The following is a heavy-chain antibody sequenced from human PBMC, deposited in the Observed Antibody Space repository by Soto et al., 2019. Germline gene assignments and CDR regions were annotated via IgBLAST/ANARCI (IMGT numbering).Heavy chain of an antibody. V-gene: IGHV1-69*02. CDR1: GGTFSSYT. D-gene: IGHD6-13*01. CDR3: ARSLLYSSSWYAFDI. CDR2: IIPILGIA. Sequence: QVQLVQSGAEVKKPGSSVKVSCKASGGTFSSYTISWVRQAPGQGLEWMGRIIPILGIANYAQKFQGRVTITADKSTSTAYMELCSLRSEDTAVYYCARSLLYSSSWYAFDIWGQGTMVTVSS. J-gene: IGHJ3*02.